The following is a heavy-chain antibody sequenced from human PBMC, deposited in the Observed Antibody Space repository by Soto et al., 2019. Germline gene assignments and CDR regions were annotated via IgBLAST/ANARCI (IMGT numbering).Heavy chain of an antibody. Sequence: QVQLVESGGGVVQPGRSLRLSCAASGFTFSSYAMHWVRQAPGKGLEWVAVISYDGSNKYYADSVKGRFTISRDNSKNTLYLQMNSLRAEDTAVYYCARVLRAVQGIAAAGTGGYYYGIDVWGQGTTVTVSS. J-gene: IGHJ6*02. D-gene: IGHD6-13*01. CDR3: ARVLRAVQGIAAAGTGGYYYGIDV. CDR1: GFTFSSYA. CDR2: ISYDGSNK. V-gene: IGHV3-30-3*01.